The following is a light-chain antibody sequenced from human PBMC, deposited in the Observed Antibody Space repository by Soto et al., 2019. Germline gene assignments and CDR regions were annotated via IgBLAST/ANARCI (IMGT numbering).Light chain of an antibody. V-gene: IGKV1-33*01. CDR2: DAS. Sequence: DIQMTQSPSSLSASVGDRVTITCQASQDISNYLNWYQQKPGKAPKLLIYDASNLETGVPSRFSGSGSGTDFTFTISSLQPEDIATYYCQQYYNLPRGALFTFGPGTKVDIK. CDR1: QDISNY. CDR3: QQYYNLPRGALFT. J-gene: IGKJ3*01.